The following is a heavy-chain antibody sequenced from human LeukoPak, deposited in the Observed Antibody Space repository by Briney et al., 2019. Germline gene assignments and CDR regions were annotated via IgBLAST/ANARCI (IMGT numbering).Heavy chain of an antibody. V-gene: IGHV3-21*01. CDR1: GFTFSSYS. J-gene: IGHJ3*02. CDR2: ISSSSYI. CDR3: ARDAIFGVVTDVFDI. Sequence: PGGSLRLSCAASGFTFSSYSMNWVRQAPGKGLEWVSSISSSSYIYYADSVKGRFTISRDNAKNSLYLQMNSLRAEDTAVYYCARDAIFGVVTDVFDIWGQGTMVTVSS. D-gene: IGHD3-3*01.